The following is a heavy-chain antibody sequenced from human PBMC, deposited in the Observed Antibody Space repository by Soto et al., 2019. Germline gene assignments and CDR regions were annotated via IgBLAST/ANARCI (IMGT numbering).Heavy chain of an antibody. J-gene: IGHJ5*02. Sequence: QVPLVQSGAEVKKPGASVKVSCKASGYTFTTYGINWVRQAPGQGLEWMGWISTYNGDTKYAQKLQGRVTMTTDTSTSTANMELRSLIFDDTAVYYCARGYCNSPSCSGRDWFDPWGQGTLVTVSP. CDR2: ISTYNGDT. CDR3: ARGYCNSPSCSGRDWFDP. D-gene: IGHD2-2*01. CDR1: GYTFTTYG. V-gene: IGHV1-18*01.